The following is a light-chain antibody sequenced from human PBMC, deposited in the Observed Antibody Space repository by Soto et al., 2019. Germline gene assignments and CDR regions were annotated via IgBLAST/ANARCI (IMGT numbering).Light chain of an antibody. Sequence: QSVLTQAPSVSGAPGQRFTISCTGRSSNLGAGYDVHWYQQLPGTAPKLLIFGNNNRPSGLPDRFAGSKSGASASLAITGLQAEDEADYYCQSYDSTLGVVFGGGTKLTVL. CDR1: SSNLGAGYD. CDR3: QSYDSTLGVV. CDR2: GNN. J-gene: IGLJ2*01. V-gene: IGLV1-40*01.